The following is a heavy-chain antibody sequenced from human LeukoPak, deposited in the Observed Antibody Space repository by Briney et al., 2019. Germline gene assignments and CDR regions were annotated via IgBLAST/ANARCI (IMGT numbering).Heavy chain of an antibody. CDR1: GYTFTGYY. J-gene: IGHJ4*02. D-gene: IGHD5-18*01. CDR2: INPNSGGT. Sequence: ASVKVSCKASGYTFTGYYMHWVRQAPGQGLEWMGWINPNSGGTNYAQKFQGRVTMTRDTSISTAYMELSRLRSDDTAVYYCARVPIQLWLPAPLRDWGQGTLVTVSS. V-gene: IGHV1-2*02. CDR3: ARVPIQLWLPAPLRD.